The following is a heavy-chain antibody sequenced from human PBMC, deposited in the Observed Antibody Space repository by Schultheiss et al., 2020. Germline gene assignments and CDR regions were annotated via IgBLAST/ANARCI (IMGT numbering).Heavy chain of an antibody. V-gene: IGHV1-2*06. Sequence: ASVKVSCKASGYIFRGYYIHWVRQAPGQGLEWMGRINPNSGGTNYAQKFQGRVTMTRDTSISTAYMELSRLRSDDTAVYYCASLERGYTKSGPTGTQDYWGQGTLVTVSS. D-gene: IGHD5-18*01. CDR3: ASLERGYTKSGPTGTQDY. J-gene: IGHJ4*02. CDR2: INPNSGGT. CDR1: GYIFRGYY.